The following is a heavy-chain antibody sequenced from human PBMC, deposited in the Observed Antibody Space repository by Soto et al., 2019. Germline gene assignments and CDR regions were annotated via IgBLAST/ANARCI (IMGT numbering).Heavy chain of an antibody. CDR3: ARRAYCGGDCYNWFDP. CDR1: GGTFSSYA. V-gene: IGHV1-69*01. CDR2: IIPIFGTA. Sequence: CKASGGTFSSYAISWGRQAPGQGLEWMGGIIPIFGTANYAQKFQGRVTITADESTSTAYMELSSLRSEDTAVYYCARRAYCGGDCYNWFDPWGQGTLVTVS. J-gene: IGHJ5*02. D-gene: IGHD2-21*02.